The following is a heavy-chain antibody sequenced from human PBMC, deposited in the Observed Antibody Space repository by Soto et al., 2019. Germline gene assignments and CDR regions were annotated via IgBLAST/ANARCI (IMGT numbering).Heavy chain of an antibody. Sequence: QVQLQESGPGLVKPSGTLSLTCTVSGVSISTSIWWTWVRQSPGMGLEWIGKIYHSGSTNYNPSLKSRVSMSIDKSKGQFSLKLSSVTAADTAVYYCARVGQWQSKGFDVWGQGTMVTVSS. CDR3: ARVGQWQSKGFDV. V-gene: IGHV4-4*02. J-gene: IGHJ3*01. D-gene: IGHD1-26*01. CDR1: GVSISTSIW. CDR2: IYHSGST.